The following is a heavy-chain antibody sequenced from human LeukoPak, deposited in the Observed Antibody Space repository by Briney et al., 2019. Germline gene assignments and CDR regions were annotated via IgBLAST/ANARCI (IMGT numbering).Heavy chain of an antibody. CDR2: ISYDGSNK. D-gene: IGHD3-10*01. CDR1: GFTFSSYA. V-gene: IGHV3-30*07. J-gene: IGHJ4*02. Sequence: GGSLRLSCAASGFTFSSYAMHWVRQAPGKGLEWVAVISYDGSNKYYADSVKGRFTISRDNSKNTLYLQMNSLRAEDTAVYYCASGSGEPEGGRADYWGQGTLVTVSS. CDR3: ASGSGEPEGGRADY.